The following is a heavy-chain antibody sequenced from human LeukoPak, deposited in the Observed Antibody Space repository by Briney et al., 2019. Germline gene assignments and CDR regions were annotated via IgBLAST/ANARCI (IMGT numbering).Heavy chain of an antibody. J-gene: IGHJ4*02. Sequence: ASVKVSCKASGYTFTSYYMHWVRQAPGQGLEWMGLINPTGGSTGYAQKFQGRVTMTRDMSTSTDYMELSSLRSEDTAIYYCARPQEEDGYNYNWAFDYWGQGTLVTVSS. CDR3: ARPQEEDGYNYNWAFDY. V-gene: IGHV1-46*01. CDR2: INPTGGST. CDR1: GYTFTSYY. D-gene: IGHD5-24*01.